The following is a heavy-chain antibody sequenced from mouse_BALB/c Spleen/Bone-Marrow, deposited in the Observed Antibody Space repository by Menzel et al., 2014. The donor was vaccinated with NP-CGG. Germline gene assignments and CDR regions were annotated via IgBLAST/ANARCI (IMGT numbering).Heavy chain of an antibody. V-gene: IGHV1-15*01. J-gene: IGHJ3*01. CDR3: TSYGWFAY. CDR2: IDPETGGT. CDR1: GYTFTDYE. Sequence: QVQLQQPGAELVRPGASVTLSCKASGYTFTDYEMHWVKQTPVHGLEWIGAIDPETGGTAYNQKFKGKATLTADKSSSTAYMELRSLTSEDSAGYYCTSYGWFAYWGQGTLVTVSA. D-gene: IGHD1-1*01.